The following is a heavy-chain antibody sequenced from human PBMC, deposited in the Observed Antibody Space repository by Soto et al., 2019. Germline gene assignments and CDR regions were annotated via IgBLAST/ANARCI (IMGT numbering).Heavy chain of an antibody. D-gene: IGHD3-22*01. Sequence: GGSLRLSCAASGFTFSSYAMHWVRQAPGKGLEWVAVISYDGSNKYYADSVKGRFTISRDNSKNTLYLQMNSLRAEDTAVYYCARDDYETGYFDYWGQGTLVTVSS. J-gene: IGHJ4*02. CDR2: ISYDGSNK. V-gene: IGHV3-30-3*01. CDR1: GFTFSSYA. CDR3: ARDDYETGYFDY.